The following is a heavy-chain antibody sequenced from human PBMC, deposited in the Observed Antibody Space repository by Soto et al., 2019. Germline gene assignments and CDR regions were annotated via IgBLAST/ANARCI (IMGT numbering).Heavy chain of an antibody. V-gene: IGHV3-33*01. CDR3: ARDLMVYAIGYYFDY. D-gene: IGHD2-8*01. CDR2: IWYDGSNK. CDR1: GFTFSSYG. J-gene: IGHJ4*02. Sequence: QVQLVESGGGLVQPGRSLRLSCAASGFTFSSYGMHWVRQAPGKGLEWVAVIWYDGSNKYYADSVKGRFTISRDNSKNTQYLQMNRLRAYDTAVDYCARDLMVYAIGYYFDYWGQGIQVIVST.